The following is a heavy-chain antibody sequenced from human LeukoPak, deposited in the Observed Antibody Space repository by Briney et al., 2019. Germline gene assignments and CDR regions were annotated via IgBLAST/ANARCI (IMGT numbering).Heavy chain of an antibody. CDR2: IYSIGSA. J-gene: IGHJ5*02. D-gene: IGHD5-12*01. Sequence: PAETLSLTCTASGGTFSSYGWSWIRQPAGKGLEWIGRIYSIGSANYNPSLKSRVTMSVYTSKNQFSLNLSSVTAADTAVYYCARQIRWLRYWFDPWGQGTLVTVSS. CDR1: GGTFSSYG. V-gene: IGHV4-4*07. CDR3: ARQIRWLRYWFDP.